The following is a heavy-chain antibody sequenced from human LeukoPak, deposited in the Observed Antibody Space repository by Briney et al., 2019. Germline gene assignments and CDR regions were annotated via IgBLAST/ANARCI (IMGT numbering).Heavy chain of an antibody. CDR3: AKVSGYYFGYFDY. J-gene: IGHJ4*02. V-gene: IGHV3-23*01. CDR1: GFTFSSYA. Sequence: PGGFLRLSCAASGFTFSSYAMSWVRQAPGKGLEWVSAISGSGGSTYYADSVKGRFTISRDNSKNTLYLQMNSLRAEDTAVYYCAKVSGYYFGYFDYWGQGTLVTVSS. D-gene: IGHD3-22*01. CDR2: ISGSGGST.